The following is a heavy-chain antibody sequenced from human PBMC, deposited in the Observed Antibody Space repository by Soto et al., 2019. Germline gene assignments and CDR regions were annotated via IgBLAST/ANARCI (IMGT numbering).Heavy chain of an antibody. V-gene: IGHV1-58*01. CDR3: AADYDILTGYYPIFDY. CDR2: IVVGSGNT. Sequence: GASVKVSCKASGFTFTSSAVQWVRQARGQRLEWIGWIVVGSGNTNYAQKFQERVTITRDMSTSTAYMELSSLRSEGTAVYYCAADYDILTGYYPIFDYWGQGTLVTVSS. CDR1: GFTFTSSA. D-gene: IGHD3-9*01. J-gene: IGHJ4*02.